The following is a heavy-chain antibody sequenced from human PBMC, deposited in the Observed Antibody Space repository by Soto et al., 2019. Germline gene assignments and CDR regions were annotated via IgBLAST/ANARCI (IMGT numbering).Heavy chain of an antibody. CDR3: AKGHPGGSCYSGLDC. CDR1: GFTLSTCA. J-gene: IGHJ4*02. V-gene: IGHV3-23*01. Sequence: GGSLRLSCAASGFTLSTCAMTWVRQAPGKGLEWVLCISGSGDTTYYADSVKGRFTISRDTSKNTVYLQMNSLRVDDTAVYYCAKGHPGGSCYSGLDCWGQGTLVTVSS. CDR2: ISGSGDTT. D-gene: IGHD2-15*01.